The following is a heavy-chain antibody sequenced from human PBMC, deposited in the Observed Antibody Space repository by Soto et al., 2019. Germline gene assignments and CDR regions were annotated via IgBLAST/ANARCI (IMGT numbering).Heavy chain of an antibody. CDR1: GGSFSGYY. V-gene: IGHV4-34*01. D-gene: IGHD1-26*01. Sequence: PSETLSLTCAVYGGSFSGYYWSWIRQPPGKGLEWIGEINHSGSTNYNPSLKSRVTISVDTSKNQVSLQLNSVTPEDTAIYYCARGIQWEGWFDPWGQGTLVTVSS. CDR2: INHSGST. CDR3: ARGIQWEGWFDP. J-gene: IGHJ5*02.